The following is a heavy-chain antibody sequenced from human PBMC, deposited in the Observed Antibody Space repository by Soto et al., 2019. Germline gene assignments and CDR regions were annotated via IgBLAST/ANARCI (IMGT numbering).Heavy chain of an antibody. J-gene: IGHJ4*02. CDR2: IIPILGIA. CDR1: GGTFSSYT. V-gene: IGHV1-69*02. D-gene: IGHD3-10*01. Sequence: QVQLVQSGAEVKKPGSSVKVSCKASGGTFSSYTISWVRQAPGQGLEWMGRIIPILGIANYAQKFQGRVTITADKSTSTAYRELRSLRSDDTAVYYCARWGFGDWGRVDYWGQGTLVTVSS. CDR3: ARWGFGDWGRVDY.